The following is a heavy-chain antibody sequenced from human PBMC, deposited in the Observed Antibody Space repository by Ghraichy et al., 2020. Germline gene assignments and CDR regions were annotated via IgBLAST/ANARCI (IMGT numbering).Heavy chain of an antibody. D-gene: IGHD1-26*01. Sequence: GESLNISCAASGFTFSDYYMSWIRQAPGKGLEWVSYISSSGSTIYYADSVKGRFTISRDNAKNSLYLQMNSLRAEDTAVYYCARHSGSYFYDAFDIWGQGTMVTVSS. J-gene: IGHJ3*02. CDR2: ISSSGSTI. V-gene: IGHV3-11*01. CDR1: GFTFSDYY. CDR3: ARHSGSYFYDAFDI.